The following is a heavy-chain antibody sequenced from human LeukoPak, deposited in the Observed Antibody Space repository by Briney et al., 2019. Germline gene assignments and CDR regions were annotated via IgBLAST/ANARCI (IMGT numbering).Heavy chain of an antibody. J-gene: IGHJ6*04. CDR2: ITGGGIT. D-gene: IGHD3-10*02. CDR3: AELGITMIGGV. V-gene: IGHV3-23*01. CDR1: GFSFSNYG. Sequence: GGSLRLSCAASGFSFSNYGMNWVRQAPGKGLEWVSGITGGGITYYADSVKGRFTISRDNSKNTLYLQMNSLRAEDTAVYYCAELGITMIGGVWGKGTTVTISS.